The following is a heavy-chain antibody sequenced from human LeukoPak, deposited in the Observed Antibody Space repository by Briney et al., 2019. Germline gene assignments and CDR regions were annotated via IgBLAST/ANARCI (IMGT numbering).Heavy chain of an antibody. CDR2: INTNTGNP. Sequence: ASVKVSCKASGYTFTSYAMNWVRQAPGQGLEWMGWINTNTGNPTYAQGFTGRFVFSLDTSVSTAYLQISSLKAEDTAVYYCASSAHGGYSYGFDYWGQGTLVTVSS. CDR3: ASSAHGGYSYGFDY. CDR1: GYTFTSYA. V-gene: IGHV7-4-1*02. D-gene: IGHD5-18*01. J-gene: IGHJ4*02.